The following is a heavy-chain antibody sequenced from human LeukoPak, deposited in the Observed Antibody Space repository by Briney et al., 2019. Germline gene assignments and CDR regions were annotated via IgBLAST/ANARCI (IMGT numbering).Heavy chain of an antibody. CDR3: ARELSGSISRHFDY. D-gene: IGHD2-15*01. CDR2: INGSGSFT. Sequence: GGSLRLSCAASGFTFSNYVMGWVRQDPGKGLKWVSIINGSGSFTSYADSVKGRLTISRDNSKNTLYLQMNSLRAEDTAVFYCARELSGSISRHFDYWGQGTLVTVSS. CDR1: GFTFSNYV. V-gene: IGHV3-23*01. J-gene: IGHJ4*02.